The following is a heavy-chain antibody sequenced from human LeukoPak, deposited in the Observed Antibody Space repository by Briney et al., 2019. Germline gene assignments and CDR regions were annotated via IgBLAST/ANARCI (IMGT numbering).Heavy chain of an antibody. CDR1: GFIFKNAW. D-gene: IGHD2-21*01. Sequence: GGSLRLSCVGSGFIFKNAWMTWVRQAPGKGLEWVGRAVQTNSGGITEYAAPVKGRFTISRDDSTSTLYLQMSSLETEDTGVYYCATGFASSAHDGYWGQGTLVTVSA. CDR3: ATGFASSAHDGY. CDR2: AVQTNSGGIT. J-gene: IGHJ4*02. V-gene: IGHV3-15*04.